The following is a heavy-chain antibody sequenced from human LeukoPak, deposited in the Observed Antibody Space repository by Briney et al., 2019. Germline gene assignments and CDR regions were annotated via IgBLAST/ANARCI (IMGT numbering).Heavy chain of an antibody. CDR1: GGSISSSSYY. V-gene: IGHV4-39*01. CDR2: IYHSGST. CDR3: ARGSPRLNAFDI. J-gene: IGHJ3*02. Sequence: SETLSLTCTVSGGSISSSSYYWGWIRQSPGKGLEWIGSIYHSGSTYYNPSLKSRVTISVDTSKNQFSLKLSSVTAADTAVYYCARGSPRLNAFDIWGQGTMVTVSS.